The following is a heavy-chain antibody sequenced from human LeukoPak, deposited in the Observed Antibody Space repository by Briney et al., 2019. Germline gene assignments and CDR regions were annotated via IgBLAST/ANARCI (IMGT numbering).Heavy chain of an antibody. Sequence: VESLKISRKGSGYSFSSYWIGLVRQTPGKSLEWMGFIYPGESDTRYSPSFQGQVTISADKSISTAYLQWRSLKASDTAMYYCARNRGDNTFDYWGQGILVTVSS. CDR2: IYPGESDT. V-gene: IGHV5-51*01. J-gene: IGHJ4*02. D-gene: IGHD3-10*01. CDR1: GYSFSSYW. CDR3: ARNRGDNTFDY.